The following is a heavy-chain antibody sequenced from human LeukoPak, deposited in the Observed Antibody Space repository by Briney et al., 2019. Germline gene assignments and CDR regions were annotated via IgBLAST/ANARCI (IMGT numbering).Heavy chain of an antibody. J-gene: IGHJ3*02. Sequence: GGSLRLSCAASGFTFSSYAMHWVRQAPGKGLEWVAVISYDGSNKYYADSVKGRFTISRDNSKNTLYLQMNSLRAEDTAVYYCNIRTWSSGRDAFDIWGQGTMATVSS. CDR1: GFTFSSYA. CDR3: NIRTWSSGRDAFDI. CDR2: ISYDGSNK. V-gene: IGHV3-30-3*01. D-gene: IGHD3-22*01.